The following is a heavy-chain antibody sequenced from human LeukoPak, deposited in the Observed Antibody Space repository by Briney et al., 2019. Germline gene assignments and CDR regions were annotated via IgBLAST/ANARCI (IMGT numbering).Heavy chain of an antibody. Sequence: GGSLRLSCAASGFTFSSYWMHWVRQAPGKGLVWVSRINSDGSSTSYADSVKGRFTISRDNAKNTLYLQMNRLRAEDTAVYYCARSITMVRGVNFYYYGMDVWGKGTTVTVSS. CDR2: INSDGSST. D-gene: IGHD3-10*01. CDR3: ARSITMVRGVNFYYYGMDV. CDR1: GFTFSSYW. J-gene: IGHJ6*04. V-gene: IGHV3-74*01.